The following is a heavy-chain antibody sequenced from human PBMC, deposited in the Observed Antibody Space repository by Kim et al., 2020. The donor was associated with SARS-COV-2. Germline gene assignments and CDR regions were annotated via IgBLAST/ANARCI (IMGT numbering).Heavy chain of an antibody. CDR3: ARDSGAVAVNGLSDY. J-gene: IGHJ4*02. Sequence: DSVKGRFTITRDNAKNSRYLQRNSLRDEDTAVYYCARDSGAVAVNGLSDYWGQGTLVTVSS. D-gene: IGHD2-8*01. V-gene: IGHV3-48*02.